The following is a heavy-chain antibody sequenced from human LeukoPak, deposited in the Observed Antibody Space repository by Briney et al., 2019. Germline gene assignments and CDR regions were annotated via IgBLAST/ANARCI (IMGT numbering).Heavy chain of an antibody. CDR1: GDSVASNSAA. J-gene: IGHJ4*02. D-gene: IGHD5-18*01. CDR3: ARDIYRKIDY. Sequence: SQTLSLTCAISGDSVASNSAAWNWIRQSPSRGLEWLGRTYYRSKWYNDYAVSVKSRMNINPDTSKNQFSLQLNSVTPEDTAMYYCARDIYRKIDYWGQGTLVTVSS. V-gene: IGHV6-1*01. CDR2: TYYRSKWYN.